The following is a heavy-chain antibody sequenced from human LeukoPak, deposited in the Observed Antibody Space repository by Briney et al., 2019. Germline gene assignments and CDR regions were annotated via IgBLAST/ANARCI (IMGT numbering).Heavy chain of an antibody. D-gene: IGHD3-10*01. CDR1: GFTFSSYG. CDR3: ARDLDPGDYYFDY. CDR2: IWYDGSNK. J-gene: IGHJ4*02. V-gene: IGHV3-33*01. Sequence: GRSLRLSCAASGFTFSSYGMHWVRQAPGKGLEWVAVIWYDGSNKYYADSVKGRFTISRDNSKNTLYLQINSLRAEDTAVYYCARDLDPGDYYFDYWGQGTLVTVSS.